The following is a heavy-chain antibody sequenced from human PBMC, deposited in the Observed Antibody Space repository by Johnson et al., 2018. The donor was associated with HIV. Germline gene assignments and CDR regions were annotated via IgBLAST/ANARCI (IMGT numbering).Heavy chain of an antibody. CDR3: AKDLSSQLLWFILDGLDV. J-gene: IGHJ3*01. D-gene: IGHD3-10*01. Sequence: QVQLVESGGGVVQPGRSLRLSCAASGFTFSSYGMHWVRQAPGKGLEWVAVIWYDGSNKYYADSVKGRFTISRDNSKNTLYLQMNSLRAEDTAVYYCAKDLSSQLLWFILDGLDVWGQGTMVTVSS. CDR2: IWYDGSNK. CDR1: GFTFSSYG. V-gene: IGHV3-33*06.